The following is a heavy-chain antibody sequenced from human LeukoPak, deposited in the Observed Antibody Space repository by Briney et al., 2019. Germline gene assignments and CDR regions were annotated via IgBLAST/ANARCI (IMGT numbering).Heavy chain of an antibody. CDR3: ARAKKWFDP. Sequence: SETLSLTCTVSGGSISSYYWSWIRQPPGKGLDWIGYIYYSGSTNYNPSLKSRVTISVDTSKNQFSLKLSSVTAADTAVYYCARAKKWFDPWGQGTLVTVSS. V-gene: IGHV4-59*01. CDR1: GGSISSYY. CDR2: IYYSGST. J-gene: IGHJ5*02.